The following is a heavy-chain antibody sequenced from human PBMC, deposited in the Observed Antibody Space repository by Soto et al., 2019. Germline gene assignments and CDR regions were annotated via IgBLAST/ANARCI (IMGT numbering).Heavy chain of an antibody. J-gene: IGHJ5*02. CDR2: INSDGSST. CDR1: GFTFSSYW. D-gene: IGHD2-8*01. Sequence: EVQLVESGGGLVQPGGSLRLSCAASGFTFSSYWMHWVRQAPGKGLVWVSRINSDGSSTSYADSVKGRFTISRDNAENTLYMPMNSLRAEDTAVYSWASERNGIVLVVYVYWFAPWGQGTLVTVSS. V-gene: IGHV3-74*01. CDR3: ASERNGIVLVVYVYWFAP.